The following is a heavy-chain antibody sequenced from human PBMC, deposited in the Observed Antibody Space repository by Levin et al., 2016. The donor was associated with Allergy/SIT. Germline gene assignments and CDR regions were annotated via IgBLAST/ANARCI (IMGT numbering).Heavy chain of an antibody. J-gene: IGHJ4*02. CDR1: GGSISSGGYY. CDR3: ARGQRELAVAGTIFDY. V-gene: IGHV4-31*03. CDR2: IYYSGST. Sequence: SETLSLTCTVSGGSISSGGYYWSWIRQHPGKGLEWIGYIYYSGSTYYNPSLKSRVTISVDTSKNQFSLKLSSVTAADTAVYYCARGQRELAVAGTIFDYWGQGTLVTVSS. D-gene: IGHD6-19*01.